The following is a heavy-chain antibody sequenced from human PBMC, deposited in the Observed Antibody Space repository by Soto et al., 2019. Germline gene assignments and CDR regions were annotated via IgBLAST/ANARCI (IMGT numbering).Heavy chain of an antibody. V-gene: IGHV4-34*01. J-gene: IGHJ6*03. CDR2: INHSGST. D-gene: IGHD3-3*01. Sequence: QVLLQQWGAGLLKASETLSLTCAVYGGSFSDNYWSWIRQPPGKGLEWIGEINHSGSTNYSPSLKSRVTISVDTSESQFSLKLSSVTAADTAVYYCAREGVGDFWSGYYRYYYMGVWGKGTTVTVSS. CDR3: AREGVGDFWSGYYRYYYMGV. CDR1: GGSFSDNY.